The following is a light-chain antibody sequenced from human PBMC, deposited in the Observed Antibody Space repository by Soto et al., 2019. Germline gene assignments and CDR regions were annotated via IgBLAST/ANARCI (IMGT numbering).Light chain of an antibody. CDR2: AGS. V-gene: IGKV1D-12*01. J-gene: IGKJ4*01. CDR3: QLAYIVPFT. Sequence: DIQMTQSPSSVSASVGDRVTITCRASQGINSWLAWYQQKPGKAPKLLISAGSSLQSGVPSRFSGSGSGTDFTLTISSLQPEDFATYYCQLAYIVPFTFGGGTKVEIK. CDR1: QGINSW.